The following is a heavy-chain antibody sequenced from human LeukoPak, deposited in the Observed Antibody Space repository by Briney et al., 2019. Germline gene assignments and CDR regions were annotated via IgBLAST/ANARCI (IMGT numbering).Heavy chain of an antibody. CDR3: ARAGFALAPHRGTPFDY. CDR1: GDSMNNYY. J-gene: IGHJ4*02. CDR2: IHYTGST. D-gene: IGHD6-6*01. Sequence: SETLSLTCTVFGDSMNNYYWSWIRQPPGKGLEWIGYIHYTGSTNYNPSLKSRVTISVNTSKNQFSLKLTSVTAADTAVYYCARAGFALAPHRGTPFDYWGQGTLVTVSS. V-gene: IGHV4-59*12.